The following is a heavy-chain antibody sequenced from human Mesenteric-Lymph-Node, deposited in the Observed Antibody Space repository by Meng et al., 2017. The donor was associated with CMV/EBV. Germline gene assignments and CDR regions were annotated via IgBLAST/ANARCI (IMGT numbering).Heavy chain of an antibody. D-gene: IGHD3-3*01. CDR3: ARTSPPYYDFWSGYSYPYYYGMDV. CDR2: IYYSGST. J-gene: IGHJ6*02. CDR1: GGSISSSSYY. V-gene: IGHV4-39*01. Sequence: GSLRLSCTVSGGSISSSSYYWGWIRQPPGKGLEWIGSIYYSGSTYYNPSLKSRVTISVDTSKNQFSLKLSSVTAADTAVYYCARTSPPYYDFWSGYSYPYYYGMDVWGQGTTVTVSS.